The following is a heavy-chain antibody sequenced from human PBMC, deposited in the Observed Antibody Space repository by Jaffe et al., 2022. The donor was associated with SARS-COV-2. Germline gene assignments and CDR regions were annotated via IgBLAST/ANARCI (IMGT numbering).Heavy chain of an antibody. CDR2: LSRDGSST. Sequence: EVQLVESGGVVVQPGGSLRLSCAASGFPIDDYAMHWVRQPPGKGLEWVSLLSRDGSSTSYADSVKGRFTISRDNNKNSLYLRMNNLRPEDTALYYCARDRRGSSSWWGLDYWGQGTLVTVSS. V-gene: IGHV3-43D*03. CDR1: GFPIDDYA. CDR3: ARDRRGSSSWWGLDY. D-gene: IGHD6-13*01. J-gene: IGHJ4*02.